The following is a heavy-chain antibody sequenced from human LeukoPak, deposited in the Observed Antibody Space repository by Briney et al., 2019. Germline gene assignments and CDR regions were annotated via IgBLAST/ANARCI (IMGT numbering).Heavy chain of an antibody. CDR2: IYYSGST. V-gene: IGHV4-39*01. D-gene: IGHD3-10*01. CDR3: ARMGFASFQH. Sequence: PETLSLTCTVSGGSISSSSYYWGWIRQPPGKGLEWIGSIYYSGSTYYNPSLKSRVTISVDTSKNQFSLKLSSVTAADTAVYYCARMGFASFQHWGQGTLVTVSS. CDR1: GGSISSSSYY. J-gene: IGHJ1*01.